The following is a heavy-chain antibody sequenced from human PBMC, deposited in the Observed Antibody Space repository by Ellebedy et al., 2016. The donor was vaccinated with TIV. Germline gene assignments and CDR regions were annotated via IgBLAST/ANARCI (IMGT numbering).Heavy chain of an antibody. CDR2: IIPIFGTA. Sequence: SVKVSCXASGGTFSSYAISWVRQAPGQGLEWMGGIIPIFGTANYAQKFQGRVTITADESTSTAYMELSSLRSEDTAVYYCASGNSSIAARPFDYWGQGTLVTVSS. V-gene: IGHV1-69*13. CDR3: ASGNSSIAARPFDY. J-gene: IGHJ4*02. CDR1: GGTFSSYA. D-gene: IGHD6-6*01.